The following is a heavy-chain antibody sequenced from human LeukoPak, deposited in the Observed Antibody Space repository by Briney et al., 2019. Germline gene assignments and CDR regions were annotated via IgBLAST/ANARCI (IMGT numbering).Heavy chain of an antibody. CDR3: ATPGIGWLRDGRGTFNY. D-gene: IGHD5-12*01. Sequence: SVKVSCKASGGTFSSYAISWVRQAPGQGLEWMGGIIPIFGTANYAQKFQGRVTITTDESTSTAYMELSSLRSEDTAVYYCATPGIGWLRDGRGTFNYWGQGTLVTVSS. CDR2: IIPIFGTA. V-gene: IGHV1-69*05. CDR1: GGTFSSYA. J-gene: IGHJ4*02.